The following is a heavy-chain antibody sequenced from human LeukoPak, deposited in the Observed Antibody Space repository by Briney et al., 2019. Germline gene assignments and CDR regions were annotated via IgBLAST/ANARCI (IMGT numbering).Heavy chain of an antibody. CDR1: GYSFTSYW. J-gene: IGHJ6*03. CDR2: IYPGDSDT. D-gene: IGHD2-2*01. V-gene: IGHV5-51*01. CDR3: ARHGPVVPAVNHYYYYYMDV. Sequence: PGESLKISCKGSGYSFTSYWIGWVRQMPGKGLEWMGIIYPGDSDTRYSPSFQGQVTISADKSISTAYLQWSSLKASDTAMYYCARHGPVVPAVNHYYYYYMDVWGKGTTVTVSS.